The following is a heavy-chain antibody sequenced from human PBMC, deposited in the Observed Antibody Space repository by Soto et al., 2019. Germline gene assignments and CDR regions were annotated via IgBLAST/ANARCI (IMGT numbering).Heavy chain of an antibody. CDR2: FDPEDGET. CDR3: ATIIVVVPAATESFDY. D-gene: IGHD2-2*01. CDR1: GYTLTELS. J-gene: IGHJ4*02. V-gene: IGHV1-24*01. Sequence: ASVKVSCKVSGYTLTELSMHWVRQAPGKGLEWMGGFDPEDGETIYAQKFQGRVTMTEDTSTDTAYMRLSSLRSEDTAVYYCATIIVVVPAATESFDYWGQGTLVTVSS.